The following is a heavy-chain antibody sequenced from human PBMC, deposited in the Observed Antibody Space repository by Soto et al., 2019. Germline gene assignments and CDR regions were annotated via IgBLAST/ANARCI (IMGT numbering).Heavy chain of an antibody. Sequence: QVQLVQSGAEVKKPGASVKVSCKASGYTFTSYGISWVRQAPGQGLEWMGWISAYNGNTNYAQKLQGRVTMTTDTATSTAYMELRSLRSDDTAVYYCARWGTRYSSSPAFGMDVWGQGTTVTVSS. V-gene: IGHV1-18*01. J-gene: IGHJ6*02. CDR2: ISAYNGNT. D-gene: IGHD6-13*01. CDR1: GYTFTSYG. CDR3: ARWGTRYSSSPAFGMDV.